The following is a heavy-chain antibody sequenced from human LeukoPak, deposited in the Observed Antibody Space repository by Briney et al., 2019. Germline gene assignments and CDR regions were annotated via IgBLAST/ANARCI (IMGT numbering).Heavy chain of an antibody. J-gene: IGHJ3*02. CDR3: TFNLGSGSYAFDI. Sequence: SETLSLTCTVSGGSISSSYYYWGWIRQPPGKGLEWIGTIYYSGSTYYNPSLKSRVTISEDTSKNQFSLKLSSVTAADTAVYYCTFNLGSGSYAFDIWGQGTMVTVSS. V-gene: IGHV4-39*07. D-gene: IGHD3-10*01. CDR1: GGSISSSYYY. CDR2: IYYSGST.